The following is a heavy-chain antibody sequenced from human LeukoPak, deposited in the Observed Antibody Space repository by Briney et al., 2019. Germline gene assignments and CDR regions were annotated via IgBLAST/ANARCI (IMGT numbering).Heavy chain of an antibody. J-gene: IGHJ5*02. V-gene: IGHV1-8*01. CDR1: GYTFTSYD. Sequence: ASVKVSCKASGYTFTSYDINWVRQATGQGLEWMGWMNPNSGNTGYAQKFQGRVTMTRNTSISTAYMELSSLRSEDTAVCYCARGFRGRYYDFWSGYRPPRWFDPWGQGTLVTVSS. CDR2: MNPNSGNT. D-gene: IGHD3-3*01. CDR3: ARGFRGRYYDFWSGYRPPRWFDP.